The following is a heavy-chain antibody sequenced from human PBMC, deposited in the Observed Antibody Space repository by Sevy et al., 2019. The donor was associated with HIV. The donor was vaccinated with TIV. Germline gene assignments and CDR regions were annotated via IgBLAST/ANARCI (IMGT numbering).Heavy chain of an antibody. V-gene: IGHV3-23*01. J-gene: IGHJ4*02. CDR3: AKDPSEYSSGWYHY. CDR2: ISGSGGST. CDR1: GSSFGIHW. D-gene: IGHD6-19*01. Sequence: GGSLRLSCVASGSSFGIHWMSWVRQAPGKGLEWVSAISGSGGSTYYADSVKGRFTISRDNSKNTLYLQMNSLRAEDTAVYYCAKDPSEYSSGWYHYWGQGTLVTVSS.